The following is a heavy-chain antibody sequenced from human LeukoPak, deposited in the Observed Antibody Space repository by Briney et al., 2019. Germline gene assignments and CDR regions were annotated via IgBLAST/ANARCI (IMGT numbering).Heavy chain of an antibody. Sequence: SVKVSCKASGGTFSSYAISWVRQAPGQGLEWMGGIIPIFGTANYAQKFQGRVTITADESTSTAYMELSSLRSEDTAVYNCARSGDGYNSGQIDYWGQGTLVTVSS. CDR3: ARSGDGYNSGQIDY. CDR1: GGTFSSYA. J-gene: IGHJ4*02. D-gene: IGHD5-24*01. V-gene: IGHV1-69*01. CDR2: IIPIFGTA.